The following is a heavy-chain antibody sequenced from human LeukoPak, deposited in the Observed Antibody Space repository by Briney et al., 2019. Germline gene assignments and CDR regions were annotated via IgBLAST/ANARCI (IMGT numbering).Heavy chain of an antibody. J-gene: IGHJ4*02. V-gene: IGHV1-2*02. CDR3: ASQSTGWYVGYFDY. CDR2: INPNSGGT. CDR1: GYTFTAYY. Sequence: ASVKVSCKASGYTFTAYYIHWVRQAPGQGLEWMGWINPNSGGTNYAQKFQGRVTVTRDTSISTAYMELSRLRCDDTAVYYCASQSTGWYVGYFDYWGQGTLVTVSS. D-gene: IGHD6-19*01.